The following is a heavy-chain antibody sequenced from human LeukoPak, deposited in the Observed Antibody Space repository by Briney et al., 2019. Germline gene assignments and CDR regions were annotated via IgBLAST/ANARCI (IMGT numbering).Heavy chain of an antibody. J-gene: IGHJ4*02. Sequence: ASVKVSCKASGYTFTGYYMHWVRQAPGQGLEWMGWINPNSGGTNYAQKFQGRVTMTRDTSISTAYMELSRLRSDDTAVYYCAREYGFGELLFDYWGQGTLVTVSS. CDR1: GYTFTGYY. CDR3: AREYGFGELLFDY. CDR2: INPNSGGT. V-gene: IGHV1-2*02. D-gene: IGHD3-10*01.